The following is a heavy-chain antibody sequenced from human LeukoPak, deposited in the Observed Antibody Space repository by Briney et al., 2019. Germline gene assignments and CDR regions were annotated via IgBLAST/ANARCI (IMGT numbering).Heavy chain of an antibody. J-gene: IGHJ5*02. V-gene: IGHV3-30*02. CDR2: TPYDGSNE. Sequence: GGALRLSCVASGFTYSSYGMHWVLQAPGRELEWVAITPYDGSNEYYADTVKGRFTISRDNSKNTLYLQMNSLRAEDTAMYYCAKDYREGWTNWFDPWGQGTLVTVSS. CDR3: AKDYREGWTNWFDP. CDR1: GFTYSSYG. D-gene: IGHD2-15*01.